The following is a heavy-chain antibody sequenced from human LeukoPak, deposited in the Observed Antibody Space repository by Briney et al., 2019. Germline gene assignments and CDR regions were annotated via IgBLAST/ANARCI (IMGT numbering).Heavy chain of an antibody. Sequence: QTGGSLRLSCVTSGFSFDNYGMSWVRRAPGKGLEWISYFSSRKNIVNYADSVKGRFTISRDKAKTSLYLQMNSLRVEDTAVYYCARLGSTSPGNWYKLFDQWGQGSLVTVSS. V-gene: IGHV3-48*01. CDR2: FSSRKNIV. D-gene: IGHD2-2*01. CDR1: GFSFDNYG. CDR3: ARLGSTSPGNWYKLFDQ. J-gene: IGHJ4*02.